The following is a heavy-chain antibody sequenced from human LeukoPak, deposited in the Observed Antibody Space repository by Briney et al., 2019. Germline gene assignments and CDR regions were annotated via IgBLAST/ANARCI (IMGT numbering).Heavy chain of an antibody. J-gene: IGHJ4*02. CDR2: ISSSGSTI. D-gene: IGHD6-13*01. CDR3: AQYSSSSNNYFDY. V-gene: IGHV3-48*03. Sequence: GGSLRLSCAASGFTFSSYEMNWVRQAPGKGLEWVPYISSSGSTIYYADSVKGRFTISRDNAKNSLYLQMNSLRAEDTAVYYCAQYSSSSNNYFDYWGQGTLVTVSS. CDR1: GFTFSSYE.